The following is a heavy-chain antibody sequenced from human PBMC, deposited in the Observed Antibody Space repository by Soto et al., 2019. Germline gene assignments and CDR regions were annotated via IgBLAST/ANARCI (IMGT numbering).Heavy chain of an antibody. V-gene: IGHV4-59*08. Sequence: PSETLSLTCTVSGGSISSYYWSWIRQPPGKGLEWIGYIYYSGSTNYNPSLKSRVTISVDTSKNQFSLKLSSVTAADTAVYYCASLLRLTVTSGGYYFDYWGQGTLVTVSS. D-gene: IGHD4-4*01. CDR2: IYYSGST. CDR1: GGSISSYY. CDR3: ASLLRLTVTSGGYYFDY. J-gene: IGHJ4*02.